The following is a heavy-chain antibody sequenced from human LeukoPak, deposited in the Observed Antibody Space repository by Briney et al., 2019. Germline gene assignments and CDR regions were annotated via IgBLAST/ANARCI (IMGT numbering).Heavy chain of an antibody. J-gene: IGHJ4*02. CDR3: ARDGLLWFGELRGRFDY. CDR1: GFTFSDYY. Sequence: GGSLGLSCAASGFTFSDYYMSWIRQAPGKGLEWVSYISSSGSTIYYADSVKGRFTISRDNAKNSLYLQMNSLRAEDTAVYYCARDGLLWFGELRGRFDYWGQGTLVTVSS. D-gene: IGHD3-10*01. CDR2: ISSSGSTI. V-gene: IGHV3-11*04.